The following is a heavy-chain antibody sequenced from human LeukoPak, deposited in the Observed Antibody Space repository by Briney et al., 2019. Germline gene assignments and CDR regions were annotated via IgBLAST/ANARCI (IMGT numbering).Heavy chain of an antibody. CDR3: ARDQRYTAAGLFDY. Sequence: ASVKVSCKVSGYTLTELSMHWVRQAPGKGLEWMGGFDPEDGETFYAQKFQGRVTMTEDTSTDTAYMELSSLRSDDTAVYYCARDQRYTAAGLFDYWGQGTLVTVSS. V-gene: IGHV1-24*01. J-gene: IGHJ4*02. D-gene: IGHD6-13*01. CDR1: GYTLTELS. CDR2: FDPEDGET.